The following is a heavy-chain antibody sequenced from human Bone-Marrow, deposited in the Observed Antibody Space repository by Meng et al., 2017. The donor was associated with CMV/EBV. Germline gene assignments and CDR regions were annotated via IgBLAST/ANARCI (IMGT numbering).Heavy chain of an antibody. J-gene: IGHJ4*02. Sequence: GESLKISCAASGFTFSSYSMNWVRQAPGKGLEWVANIKQDGSEKYYVDSVKGRFTISRDNAKNSLYLQMNSLRAEDTAVYYCARETRPTAFDYWGQGTLVTVSS. CDR1: GFTFSSYS. V-gene: IGHV3-7*01. CDR3: ARETRPTAFDY. CDR2: IKQDGSEK. D-gene: IGHD4-23*01.